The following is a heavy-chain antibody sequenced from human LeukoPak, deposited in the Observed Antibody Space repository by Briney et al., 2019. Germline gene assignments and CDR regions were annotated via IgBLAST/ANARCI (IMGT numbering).Heavy chain of an antibody. V-gene: IGHV3-7*01. J-gene: IGHJ4*02. CDR2: IKQDGSEK. CDR3: ARDRDDYGDYAFDY. Sequence: GGSLRLSCAASGFTFISYWMSWVRQAPGKGVEWVANIKQDGSEKYYEDSVKGRFTISRDNAKNSLYLQMNSLRAEDTAVYYCARDRDDYGDYAFDYWGQGTLVTVSS. CDR1: GFTFISYW. D-gene: IGHD4-17*01.